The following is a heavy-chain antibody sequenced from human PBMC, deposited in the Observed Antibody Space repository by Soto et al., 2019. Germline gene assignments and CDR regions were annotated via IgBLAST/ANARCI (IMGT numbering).Heavy chain of an antibody. D-gene: IGHD2-15*01. V-gene: IGHV3-7*01. CDR2: IKEDGSEK. CDR3: SRDVVVGAKALNY. J-gene: IGHJ4*02. CDR1: GFTFSNYW. Sequence: GGSLRLSCTASGFTFSNYWMTWVRQAPGKGLEWVANIKEDGSEKHYVDSVKGRFTISRDNAKNSLYLQMNSLRVEDTAVYFCSRDVVVGAKALNYWGQGALVTVSS.